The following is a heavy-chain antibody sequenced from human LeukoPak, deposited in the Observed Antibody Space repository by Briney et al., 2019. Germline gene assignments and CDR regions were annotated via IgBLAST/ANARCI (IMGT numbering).Heavy chain of an antibody. CDR2: INPSGGST. Sequence: ASVKVSCKASGYTFTSYYMRWVRQAPGQGLEWMGIINPSGGSTSYAQKFQGRVTMTRDTSTSTVYMELSSLRSEDTAVYYCARSTHLTAAPGNFDYWGQGTLVTVSS. CDR3: ARSTHLTAAPGNFDY. J-gene: IGHJ4*02. V-gene: IGHV1-46*01. D-gene: IGHD6-13*01. CDR1: GYTFTSYY.